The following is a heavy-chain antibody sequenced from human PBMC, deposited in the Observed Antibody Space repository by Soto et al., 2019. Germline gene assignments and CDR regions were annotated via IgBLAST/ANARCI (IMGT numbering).Heavy chain of an antibody. CDR3: ARRRGNRPYYYYYGMDV. D-gene: IGHD2-15*01. Sequence: PSETLSLTCTVSVGSISSSSYYWGWIRQPPGKGLEWIGSIYYSGSTYYNPSLKSRVTISVDTSKNQFSLKLSSVTAADTAVYYCARRRGNRPYYYYYGMDVWGQGTTVTVS. V-gene: IGHV4-39*01. J-gene: IGHJ6*02. CDR2: IYYSGST. CDR1: VGSISSSSYY.